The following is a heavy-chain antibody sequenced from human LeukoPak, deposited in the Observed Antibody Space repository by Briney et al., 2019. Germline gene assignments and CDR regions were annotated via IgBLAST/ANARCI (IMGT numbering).Heavy chain of an antibody. Sequence: EASVKVSCKASGGTFSSYAISWVRQAPGQGLEWMGRIIPIFGTANYAQKFQGRVTITTDESTSTAYMELRSLRSDDTAVYYCARDRHDYGDYPGRNWGQGTLVTVSS. CDR3: ARDRHDYGDYPGRN. D-gene: IGHD4-17*01. CDR2: IIPIFGTA. V-gene: IGHV1-69*05. J-gene: IGHJ4*02. CDR1: GGTFSSYA.